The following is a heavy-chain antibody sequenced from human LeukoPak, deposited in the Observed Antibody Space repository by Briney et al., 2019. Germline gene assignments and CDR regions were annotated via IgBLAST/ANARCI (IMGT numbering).Heavy chain of an antibody. J-gene: IGHJ4*02. CDR2: INPNSGGT. CDR1: GYTFTGYY. CDR3: ARGTARDPAPSLRSGWYWYFYPGDY. V-gene: IGHV1-2*02. D-gene: IGHD6-19*01. Sequence: GASVKVSCRASGYTFTGYYMHWVRQAPGQGLEWMGWINPNSGGTNYAQKFQGRVTMTRDTSISTAYMELSRLRSDDTAVYYCARGTARDPAPSLRSGWYWYFYPGDYWGQGTLVTVSS.